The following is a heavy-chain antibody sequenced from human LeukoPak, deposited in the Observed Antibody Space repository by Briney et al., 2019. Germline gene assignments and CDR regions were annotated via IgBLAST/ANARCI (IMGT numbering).Heavy chain of an antibody. CDR2: IKQDGSEK. Sequence: PGGSLRLSCAASGFTFSRYWMSWVRQAPGKGLEWVANIKQDGSEKYYVDSVKGRFTISRDNAKNSLYLQMNSLRAEDTAVYYCAREYSSSYYFDYWGQGTPVTVSS. V-gene: IGHV3-7*01. J-gene: IGHJ4*02. CDR3: AREYSSSYYFDY. CDR1: GFTFSRYW. D-gene: IGHD6-6*01.